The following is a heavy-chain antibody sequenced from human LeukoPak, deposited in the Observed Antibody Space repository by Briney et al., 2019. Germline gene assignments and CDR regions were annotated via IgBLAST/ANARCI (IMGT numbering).Heavy chain of an antibody. V-gene: IGHV3-21*01. D-gene: IGHD3-22*01. Sequence: GGSLRLSCAASGFTFSSYAMHWVRQAPGKGLEWVSSISSSSSYIYYADSVKGRFTISRDNAKNSLYLQMNSLRAEDTAVYYCAREGGYPAFDYWGQGTLVTVSS. CDR3: AREGGYPAFDY. CDR2: ISSSSSYI. J-gene: IGHJ4*02. CDR1: GFTFSSYA.